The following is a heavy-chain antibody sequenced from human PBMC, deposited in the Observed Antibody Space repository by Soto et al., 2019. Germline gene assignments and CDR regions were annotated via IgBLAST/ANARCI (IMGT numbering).Heavy chain of an antibody. CDR2: INPSGGST. D-gene: IGHD5-18*01. CDR1: GYTFTSYY. J-gene: IGHJ6*03. Sequence: GASVKVSCKASGYTFTSYYMHWVRQAPGQGLEWMGIINPSGGSTSYAQKFQGRVTMTRDTSTSTVYMELSSLRSEDTAVYYCARRGYSYAPDNYYYYYYTDVWGKGTTVTVSS. CDR3: ARRGYSYAPDNYYYYYYTDV. V-gene: IGHV1-46*03.